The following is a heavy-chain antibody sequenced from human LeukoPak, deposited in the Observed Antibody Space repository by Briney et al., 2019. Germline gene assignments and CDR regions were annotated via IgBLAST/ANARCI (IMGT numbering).Heavy chain of an antibody. CDR1: GYSISSGHF. V-gene: IGHV4-38-2*02. Sequence: TSETLSLTCTVSGYSISSGHFWSWIRQPPGKGLEWIGSIYGSGTTYYDPPLRSRASISADTSKNHFSLELSSVTAADTAVYYCASVGGGSPYWGQGTLVTVSS. D-gene: IGHD3-16*01. J-gene: IGHJ4*02. CDR3: ASVGGGSPY. CDR2: IYGSGTT.